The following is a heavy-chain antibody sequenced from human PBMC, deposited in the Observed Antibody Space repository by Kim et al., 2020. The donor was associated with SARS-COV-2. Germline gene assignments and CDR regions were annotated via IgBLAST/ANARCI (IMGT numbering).Heavy chain of an antibody. CDR2: IYHSGST. D-gene: IGHD2-21*02. Sequence: SETLSLTCAVSGGSISSSNWWSWVHQPPGKGLEWIGEIYHSGSTNYNPSLKSRVTISVDKSKNQFSLKLSSVTAADTAVYYCARGAYCGGDCYSGDAFDIWGQGTMVTVSS. V-gene: IGHV4-4*02. CDR3: ARGAYCGGDCYSGDAFDI. CDR1: GGSISSSNW. J-gene: IGHJ3*02.